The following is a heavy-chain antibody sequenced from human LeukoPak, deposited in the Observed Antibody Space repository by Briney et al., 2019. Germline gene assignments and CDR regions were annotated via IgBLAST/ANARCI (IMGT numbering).Heavy chain of an antibody. V-gene: IGHV1-69*13. J-gene: IGHJ6*03. D-gene: IGHD2-21*01. CDR2: IIPIFGTA. CDR1: GGTFSSYA. Sequence: GASVKVSCKSSGGTFSSYAISWVRQAPGQGLEWMGGIIPIFGTANYAQKFQGRVTITADESTSTAYMELSSLRSEDTAVYYCARGDCGGDCSVDYYYMDVWGKGTTVTVSS. CDR3: ARGDCGGDCSVDYYYMDV.